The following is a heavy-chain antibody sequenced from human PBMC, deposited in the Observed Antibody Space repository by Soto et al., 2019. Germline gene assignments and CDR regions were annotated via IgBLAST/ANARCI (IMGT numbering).Heavy chain of an antibody. CDR1: GFSLRTSGVG. D-gene: IGHD6-19*01. CDR2: IYWNDDK. V-gene: IGHV2-5*01. J-gene: IGHJ5*02. CDR3: AKSGSSGWYGWFDP. Sequence: SGPTLVNPTPPLTLTCIFSGFSLRTSGVGVGWIRQPPGKALEWLGFIYWNDDKRYSPSLKSRLTITKDNSKNQVVLTMTNMDPVDTATYYCAKSGSSGWYGWFDPWGQGTLVTVSS.